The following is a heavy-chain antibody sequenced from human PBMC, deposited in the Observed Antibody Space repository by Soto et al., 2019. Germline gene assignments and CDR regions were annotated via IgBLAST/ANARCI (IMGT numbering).Heavy chain of an antibody. J-gene: IGHJ6*02. CDR2: IRSKANSYAT. D-gene: IGHD6-6*01. Sequence: GGSLRLSCAASGFTFSGSAMHWVRQASGKGLEWVGRIRSKANSYATAYAASVKGRFTISRDDSKNTAYLQMNSLKTEDTAVYYCARLGEYSSSWYYGMDVWGQGTTVTVSS. V-gene: IGHV3-73*01. CDR3: ARLGEYSSSWYYGMDV. CDR1: GFTFSGSA.